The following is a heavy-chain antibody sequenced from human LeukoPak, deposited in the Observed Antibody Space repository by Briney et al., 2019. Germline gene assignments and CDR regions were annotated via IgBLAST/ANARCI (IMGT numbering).Heavy chain of an antibody. J-gene: IGHJ4*02. Sequence: GGSLRLSCAASGFTFSSYEMNWVRQAPGKGLEWVSYISSSGSTIYYADSVKGRFTISRDNPKNSLYLQMNSLRAEDTAVYYCARDLTTTVTTPGDYWGQGTLVTVSS. CDR3: ARDLTTTVTTPGDY. D-gene: IGHD4-17*01. V-gene: IGHV3-48*03. CDR2: ISSSGSTI. CDR1: GFTFSSYE.